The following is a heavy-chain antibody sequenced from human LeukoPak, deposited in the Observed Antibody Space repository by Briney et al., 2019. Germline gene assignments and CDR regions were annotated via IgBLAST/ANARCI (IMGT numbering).Heavy chain of an antibody. Sequence: PSETLSLTCTVSGGSIGSSSCYWGWIRQPPGKGLEWIGSIYYSGSTYYNPSLKSRVTISVDTSKNQFSLKLSSVTAADTAVYYCASGWTYYYYMDVWGKGTTVTVSS. CDR3: ASGWTYYYYMDV. J-gene: IGHJ6*03. CDR1: GGSIGSSSCY. CDR2: IYYSGST. V-gene: IGHV4-39*01. D-gene: IGHD6-19*01.